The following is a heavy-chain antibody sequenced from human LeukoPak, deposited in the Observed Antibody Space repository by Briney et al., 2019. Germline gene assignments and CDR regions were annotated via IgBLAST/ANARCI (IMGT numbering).Heavy chain of an antibody. Sequence: GASVKVSCKASGYTFTSYYMHWVRQAPGQGLEWMGIINPSGGSTSYAQKFQGRVTMTRDMSTSTVYMELSSLRSEDTAVYYCARVTPTPYSSSWYYFDYWGQGTLVTVSS. CDR3: ARVTPTPYSSSWYYFDY. D-gene: IGHD6-13*01. CDR2: INPSGGST. V-gene: IGHV1-46*01. J-gene: IGHJ4*02. CDR1: GYTFTSYY.